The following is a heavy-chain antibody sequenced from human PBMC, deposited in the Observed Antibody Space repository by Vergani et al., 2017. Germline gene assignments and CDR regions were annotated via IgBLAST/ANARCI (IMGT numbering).Heavy chain of an antibody. Sequence: QVHLVESGGGVVQPGRSLRLSCVVSGFTSSYYGMHWVRQAPGKGLEWVAVISYDGTQKYYADSVKGRFTISRDNSKSTLYLKMNSLRTEDTAVYYCATKSCGTPGCQIEYFREWGQGTLVTVSS. D-gene: IGHD1-1*01. V-gene: IGHV3-30*03. CDR2: ISYDGTQK. CDR3: ATKSCGTPGCQIEYFRE. J-gene: IGHJ1*01. CDR1: GFTSSYYG.